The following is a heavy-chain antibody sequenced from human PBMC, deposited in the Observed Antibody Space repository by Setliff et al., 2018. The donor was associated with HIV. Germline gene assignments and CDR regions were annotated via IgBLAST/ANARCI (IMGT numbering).Heavy chain of an antibody. D-gene: IGHD6-13*01. CDR1: GGSIKSSSDY. CDR2: IYYGGTT. Sequence: SETLSLTCTVSGGSIKSSSDYWGWIRQPPGKGLEWLGNIGNIYYGGTTYYNPSLKGRITISVFTSSQQLSLTLTSVTPADTAVYYCARLRAAGTAHYFDPWGQGTQVTVSS. V-gene: IGHV4-39*01. J-gene: IGHJ5*02. CDR3: ARLRAAGTAHYFDP.